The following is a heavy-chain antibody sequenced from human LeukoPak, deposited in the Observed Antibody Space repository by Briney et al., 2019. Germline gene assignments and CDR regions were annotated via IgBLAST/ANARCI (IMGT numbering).Heavy chain of an antibody. V-gene: IGHV1-2*02. CDR2: INPNSGDT. J-gene: IGHJ6*03. Sequence: GASVKVSCKASGYSFTGYYMHWVRQAPGQGLEWMGWINPNSGDTKYAQKLQGRVTMTRDTSISTAYLQWSSLKASDTAMYYCARHHRQWLRPAYMDVWGKGTTVTVSS. CDR3: ARHHRQWLRPAYMDV. D-gene: IGHD6-19*01. CDR1: GYSFTGYY.